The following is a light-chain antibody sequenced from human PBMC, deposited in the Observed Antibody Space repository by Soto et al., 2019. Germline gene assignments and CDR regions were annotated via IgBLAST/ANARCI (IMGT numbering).Light chain of an antibody. CDR3: QSYDSSLSGVV. V-gene: IGLV1-40*01. Sequence: QSVLTQPPSVSGAPGQRVTISCTGSSSNIGAGYDVHWYQQFPGTVPKLLIDNNSNRPSGVPDRFSGFKSGTSASLAITGLQAEDEADYYCQSYDSSLSGVVFGGGPKLTVL. CDR1: SSNIGAGYD. J-gene: IGLJ2*01. CDR2: NNS.